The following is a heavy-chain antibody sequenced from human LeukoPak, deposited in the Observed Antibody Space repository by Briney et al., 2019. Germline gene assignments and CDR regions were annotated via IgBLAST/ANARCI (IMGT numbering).Heavy chain of an antibody. D-gene: IGHD3-3*01. Sequence: PSETLSLTCAVYGGSFSGYYWSWIRQPPGKGLEGIGEINHSGSINYNPSLKSRVTISVDTSKNQFSLKLSSVTAADTAVYYCARGSEYYDFWSGYSSPFDYWGQGTLVTVSS. CDR1: GGSFSGYY. CDR3: ARGSEYYDFWSGYSSPFDY. J-gene: IGHJ4*02. V-gene: IGHV4-34*01. CDR2: INHSGSI.